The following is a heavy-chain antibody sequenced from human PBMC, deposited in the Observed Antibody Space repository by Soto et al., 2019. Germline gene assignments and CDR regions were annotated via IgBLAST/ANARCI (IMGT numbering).Heavy chain of an antibody. J-gene: IGHJ4*02. CDR3: ARDAQYSSRWHPIDY. CDR1: GYTFTDYG. D-gene: IGHD6-19*01. V-gene: IGHV1-18*01. CDR2: IHTYNGNT. Sequence: QVQLVQSGAEVKKPGASVKVYCKASGYTFTDYGISWVRQAPGQGLEWMGWIHTYNGNTNYAQKVPGRVTMTTDTSTSTAYMELRSLRSDATAVYYCARDAQYSSRWHPIDYWGQGTLVTVSS.